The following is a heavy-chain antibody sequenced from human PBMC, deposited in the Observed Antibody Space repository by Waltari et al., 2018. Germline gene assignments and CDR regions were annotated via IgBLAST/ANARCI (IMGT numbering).Heavy chain of an antibody. J-gene: IGHJ4*02. CDR1: GYTFTSFG. D-gene: IGHD3-3*01. CDR2: SSAYNGNT. V-gene: IGHV1-18*04. CDR3: ARDFGDFSYYCDY. Sequence: QVQLVQSGAEVKKPGASVKVSCKASGYTFTSFGITWVRHAPGQGLEWMGWSSAYNGNTNYAQKFEGRLTMTTDTSTSTAYMELRSLRSDDTAVYYCARDFGDFSYYCDYWGQGTLVTVSS.